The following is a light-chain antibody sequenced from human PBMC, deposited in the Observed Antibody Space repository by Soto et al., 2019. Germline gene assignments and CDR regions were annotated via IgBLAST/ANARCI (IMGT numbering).Light chain of an antibody. Sequence: DIQMTQSPSSLSASVRDRVTITSRASQGISNYLAWYQEKPGKVPKLLIYAASTLQSGVPSRFSGSGSGTDFTLTISSLQPEDVATYYCQKYNSALITFGQGTRLEIK. CDR3: QKYNSALIT. CDR1: QGISNY. V-gene: IGKV1-27*01. CDR2: AAS. J-gene: IGKJ5*01.